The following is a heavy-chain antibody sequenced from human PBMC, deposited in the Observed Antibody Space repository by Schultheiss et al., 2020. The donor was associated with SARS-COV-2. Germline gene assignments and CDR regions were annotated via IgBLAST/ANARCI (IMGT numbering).Heavy chain of an antibody. J-gene: IGHJ6*02. CDR3: ARVPVGYCSSTSCFIDYYYGMDV. Sequence: ASVKVSCKASGYTFTSYDITWVRQAPGQGLEWMGWISAYIGNTNYAHKLQGRVTMTTDTSTSTAYMELSSLRSDDTAVYYCARVPVGYCSSTSCFIDYYYGMDVWGQGTTVTVSS. CDR1: GYTFTSYD. V-gene: IGHV1-18*04. D-gene: IGHD2-2*01. CDR2: ISAYIGNT.